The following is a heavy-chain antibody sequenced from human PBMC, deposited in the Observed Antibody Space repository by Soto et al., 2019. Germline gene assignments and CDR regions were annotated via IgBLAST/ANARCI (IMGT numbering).Heavy chain of an antibody. J-gene: IGHJ4*02. V-gene: IGHV4-4*02. D-gene: IGHD3-9*01. CDR3: ARHDWAKPFDY. CDR1: GASITTYKV. Sequence: LSLTRSASGASITTYKVSAWARQPPGKGLEWIAETVHTGGANYHPSLRSRVTISVDTSKNQFSLKLSSVTAADTAVYYCARHDWAKPFDYWGQGTLGTVSS. CDR2: TVHTGGA.